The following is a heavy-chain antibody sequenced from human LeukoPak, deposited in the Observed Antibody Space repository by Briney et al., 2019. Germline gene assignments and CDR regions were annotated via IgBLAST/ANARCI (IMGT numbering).Heavy chain of an antibody. CDR2: IIPILGIA. CDR1: GGTFSSYA. V-gene: IGHV1-69*04. CDR3: ARGSLLFVSGWFDP. Sequence: ASVNVSCKASGGTFSSYAISWVRQAPGQGLEWMGRIIPILGIANYAQKFQGGVTITADKSTSTAYMELSSLRSEDTAVYYCARGSLLFVSGWFDPWGQGTLVTVSS. J-gene: IGHJ5*02. D-gene: IGHD3-10*01.